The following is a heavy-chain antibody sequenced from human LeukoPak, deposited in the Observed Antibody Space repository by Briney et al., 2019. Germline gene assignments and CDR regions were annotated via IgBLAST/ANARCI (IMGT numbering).Heavy chain of an antibody. CDR2: INPSGGST. J-gene: IGHJ4*02. Sequence: ASVKVSCTASGYTFTSYYMHWVRQAPGHGLEWMGIINPSGGSTSYAQKFQGRVTMTRDTSTSTVYMELSSLRSEDTAVYYCARAVRGRTITGTSTMDYWGQGTLVTVSS. CDR3: ARAVRGRTITGTSTMDY. V-gene: IGHV1-46*01. CDR1: GYTFTSYY. D-gene: IGHD1-20*01.